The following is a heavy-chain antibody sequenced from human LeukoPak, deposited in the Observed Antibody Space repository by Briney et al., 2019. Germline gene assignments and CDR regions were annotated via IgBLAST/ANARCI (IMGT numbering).Heavy chain of an antibody. CDR1: GGSISNKY. CDR3: ARGGPGYSYGS. D-gene: IGHD5-18*01. CDR2: IYYSGST. Sequence: SETLSLTCTVSGGSISNKYWSWIRQPPGKGLEWIGYIYYSGSTNHNPSLKSRVTILVDTSKNQFSLKLSSVTAADTAVYYCARGGPGYSYGSWGQGTLVTVSS. J-gene: IGHJ5*02. V-gene: IGHV4-59*01.